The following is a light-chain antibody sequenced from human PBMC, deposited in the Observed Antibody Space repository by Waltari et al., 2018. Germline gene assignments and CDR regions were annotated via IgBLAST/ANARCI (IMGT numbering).Light chain of an antibody. CDR1: SSDVGGYNY. V-gene: IGLV2-14*03. CDR2: DVS. J-gene: IGLJ1*01. Sequence: QSALTQPASVSGSPGQSITISCTGTSSDVGGYNYVSWYQQHPGKAPKLMIYDVSNRPSGVSNRVSASKSGNTASLTISGLQAEDEADYYCSSYTSSSTLYVFGTGTKVTVL. CDR3: SSYTSSSTLYV.